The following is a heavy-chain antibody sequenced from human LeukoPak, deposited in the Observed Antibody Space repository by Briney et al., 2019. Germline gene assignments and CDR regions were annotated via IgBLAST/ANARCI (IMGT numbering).Heavy chain of an antibody. J-gene: IGHJ5*02. V-gene: IGHV4-4*02. CDR3: AREAVYYYDSSGYYHSWFDP. CDR1: GGSISSSNW. D-gene: IGHD3-22*01. Sequence: SGTLSLTCAVSGGSISSSNWWSWVRQPPGKGLEWIGEVYHSGSTSYNPSLKSRVIMSVDKSKNQFSLKLSSVTAADTAVYYCAREAVYYYDSSGYYHSWFDPWGQGTLVTVSS. CDR2: VYHSGST.